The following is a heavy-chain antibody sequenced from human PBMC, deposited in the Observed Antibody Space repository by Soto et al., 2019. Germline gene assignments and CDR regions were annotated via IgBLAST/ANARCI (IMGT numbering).Heavy chain of an antibody. V-gene: IGHV1-18*01. CDR1: GYTFTSYG. J-gene: IGHJ5*02. D-gene: IGHD2-2*01. CDR2: ISAYNGNT. Sequence: ASVKVSCKASGYTFTSYGISWVRQAPGQGLEWMGWISAYNGNTNYAQKLQGRVTMTTDTSTSTAYMELRSLRSDDTAVYYCARVALRQLYQLLWTNWFDPWGQGTLVTVSS. CDR3: ARVALRQLYQLLWTNWFDP.